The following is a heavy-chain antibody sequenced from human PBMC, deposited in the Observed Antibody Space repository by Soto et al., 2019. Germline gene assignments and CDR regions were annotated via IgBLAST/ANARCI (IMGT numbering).Heavy chain of an antibody. J-gene: IGHJ1*01. D-gene: IGHD1-26*01. V-gene: IGHV1-69*06. CDR1: GGTFSSYA. CDR2: IIPIFGTA. Sequence: ASGKVSCKASGGTFSSYAISWVRQAPGQGLEWMGGIIPIFGTANYAQKFQGRVTITADKSTSTAYMELSSLRSEDTAVYYCARVGGSYFTEYFQHWGQGTLVTVSS. CDR3: ARVGGSYFTEYFQH.